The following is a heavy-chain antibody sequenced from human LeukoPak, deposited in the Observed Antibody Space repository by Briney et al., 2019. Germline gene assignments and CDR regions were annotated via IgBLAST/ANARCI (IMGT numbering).Heavy chain of an antibody. J-gene: IGHJ4*02. Sequence: GSLRLSCAASGFTVSSNYMSWVRQAPGKGLEWVSVIYSGGSTYYADSVKGRFTISRDNSKNTLYLQMNSLRAEDTAVYYCAKDEVAGTGDDYWGQGTLVTVSS. CDR3: AKDEVAGTGDDY. CDR1: GFTVSSNY. D-gene: IGHD6-19*01. V-gene: IGHV3-53*01. CDR2: IYSGGST.